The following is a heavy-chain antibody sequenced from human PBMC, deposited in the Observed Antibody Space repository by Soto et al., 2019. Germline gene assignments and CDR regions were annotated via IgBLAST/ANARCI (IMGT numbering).Heavy chain of an antibody. CDR1: GFTFSLYS. CDR3: ARAVTWGLDV. CDR2: ISRSSTGI. J-gene: IGHJ6*02. V-gene: IGHV3-48*02. D-gene: IGHD3-10*01. Sequence: EVQLVESGGGLVQPGGSLRLSCAASGFTFSLYSMSWVRQAPGKGLEWVSYISRSSTGIHYADSVKGRFTISRDDATNSMHLQMNSLRDGDTAVDYWARAVTWGLDVWGQGTTVSISS.